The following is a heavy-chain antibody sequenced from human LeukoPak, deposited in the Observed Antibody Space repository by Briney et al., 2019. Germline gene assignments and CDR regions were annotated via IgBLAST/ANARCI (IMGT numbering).Heavy chain of an antibody. CDR1: GYAFTCYY. Sequence: ASVKVSCKASGYAFTCYYIHWVRQAPGQGLEWMGWITPNSGGTNYAQKFQGRVTMTRDTSISTVYMELSRLRSEDTAVYYCARDRTDYYDSNAYYPNWFDPWGQGTLVTVSS. D-gene: IGHD3-22*01. CDR2: ITPNSGGT. V-gene: IGHV1-2*02. CDR3: ARDRTDYYDSNAYYPNWFDP. J-gene: IGHJ5*02.